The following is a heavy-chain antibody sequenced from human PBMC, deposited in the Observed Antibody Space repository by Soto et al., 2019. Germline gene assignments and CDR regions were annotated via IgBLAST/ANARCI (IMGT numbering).Heavy chain of an antibody. CDR2: IWNDGSNK. D-gene: IGHD3-10*01. Sequence: HPGGSLRLSCAASGFTFSTYVMHWVRQAPGKGLEWVAVIWNDGSNKYYADSVRGRFTISRDNSKNTLYLQMNSLRAEDTAVYYCARHRIYGSGSFYNVGYWGPGTLVTVSS. CDR1: GFTFSTYV. V-gene: IGHV3-33*01. J-gene: IGHJ4*02. CDR3: ARHRIYGSGSFYNVGY.